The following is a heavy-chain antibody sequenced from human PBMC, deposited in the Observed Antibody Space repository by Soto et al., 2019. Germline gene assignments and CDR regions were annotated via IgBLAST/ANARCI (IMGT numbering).Heavy chain of an antibody. V-gene: IGHV1-69*12. D-gene: IGHD1-26*01. CDR3: AGEGVTTSGSMPWMGYNYYGLDV. Sequence: QVQLVQSGAEVKKPGSSVKVSCRASGGTFNSHTISWVRQAPGQGLEWMGGIMPMFGVTNYAREFQGRLTMTAEESTPQAYMELSSLTSEDTPVSYCAGEGVTTSGSMPWMGYNYYGLDVWGQGTTVTVSS. J-gene: IGHJ6*02. CDR2: IMPMFGVT. CDR1: GGTFNSHT.